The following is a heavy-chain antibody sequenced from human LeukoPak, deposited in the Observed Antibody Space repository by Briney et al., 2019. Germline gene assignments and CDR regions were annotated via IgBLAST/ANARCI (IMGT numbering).Heavy chain of an antibody. CDR3: ARTSVLNDY. V-gene: IGHV3-21*01. CDR2: ISGSGGST. J-gene: IGHJ4*02. CDR1: GFTFSSYS. Sequence: PGGSLRLSCAASGFTFSSYSMNWVRQAPGKGLEWVSAISGSGGSTYYADSVKGRFTISRDNAKNSLYLQMNSLRAEDTAVYYCARTSVLNDYWGQGTLVTVSS. D-gene: IGHD2-8*02.